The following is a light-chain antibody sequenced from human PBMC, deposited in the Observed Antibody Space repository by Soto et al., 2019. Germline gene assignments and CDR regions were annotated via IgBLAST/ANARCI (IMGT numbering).Light chain of an antibody. CDR1: QSVLYSSNNKNY. CDR2: WAS. Sequence: DFVMTQSPDSLAVSLGERATINCKSSQSVLYSSNNKNYLAWYQQKPGQPPKLLIDWASTRESGVPDRFSGSGSGTDFTLTISSLQAEDVAVYYCQQYYSTPLTFGGVTKVEIK. CDR3: QQYYSTPLT. J-gene: IGKJ4*01. V-gene: IGKV4-1*01.